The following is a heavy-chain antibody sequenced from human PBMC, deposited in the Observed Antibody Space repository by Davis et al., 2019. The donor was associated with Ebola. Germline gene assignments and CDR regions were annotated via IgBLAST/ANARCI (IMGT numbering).Heavy chain of an antibody. CDR2: IIPILGIA. CDR3: ARVIGDFYYYGMDV. CDR1: GGTFSSYA. V-gene: IGHV1-69*04. D-gene: IGHD2-21*01. Sequence: SVKVSCKASGGTFSSYAISWVRQAPGQGLEWMGRIIPILGIANYAQKLQGRVTMTTDTSTSTAYMELTSLRSDDTAVYYCARVIGDFYYYGMDVWGQGTTVTVSS. J-gene: IGHJ6*02.